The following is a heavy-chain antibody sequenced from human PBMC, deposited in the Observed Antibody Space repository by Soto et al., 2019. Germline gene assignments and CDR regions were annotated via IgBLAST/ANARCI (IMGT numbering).Heavy chain of an antibody. CDR1: GGSISSSSYY. CDR3: ARAQPLITIFGVVISQNWFDP. D-gene: IGHD3-3*01. Sequence: SETLSLTCTVSGGSISSSSYYWGWIRQPPGKGLEWIGSIYYSGSTYYNPSLKSRVTISVDTSKNQFSLKLSSVTAADTAVYYCARAQPLITIFGVVISQNWFDPWGQGTLVTVSS. J-gene: IGHJ5*02. CDR2: IYYSGST. V-gene: IGHV4-39*07.